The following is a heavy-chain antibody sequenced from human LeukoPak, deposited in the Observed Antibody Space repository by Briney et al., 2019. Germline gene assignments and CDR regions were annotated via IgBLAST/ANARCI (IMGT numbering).Heavy chain of an antibody. J-gene: IGHJ4*02. D-gene: IGHD4-11*01. CDR1: GFTFSSYT. CDR3: AKDTQGGRYSNY. CDR2: ISGSGGST. Sequence: GGSLRLSCAASGFTFSSYTMSWVRQAPGKGLEWVSAISGSGGSTYYADSVKGRFTISRDNSKNTLYLQMNSLRAEDTAVYYCAKDTQGGRYSNYWGQGTLVTVSS. V-gene: IGHV3-23*01.